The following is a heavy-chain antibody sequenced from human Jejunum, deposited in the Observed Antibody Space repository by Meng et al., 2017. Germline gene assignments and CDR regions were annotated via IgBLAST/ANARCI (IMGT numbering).Heavy chain of an antibody. CDR1: GGSIGSYF. Sequence: SETLSLTCTVSGGSIGSYFWSWIRQPPGKGQEWIGYVSSSGGTTYNPSLKSRVTILVDTSKNQFSLKLSSVTAADTAMYYCARWGTYYSGFDSWGQGTLVTVSS. CDR3: ARWGTYYSGFDS. CDR2: VSSSGGT. D-gene: IGHD2/OR15-2a*01. V-gene: IGHV4-59*01. J-gene: IGHJ4*02.